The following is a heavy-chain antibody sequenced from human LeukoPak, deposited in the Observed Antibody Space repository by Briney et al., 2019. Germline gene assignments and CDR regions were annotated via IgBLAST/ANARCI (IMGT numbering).Heavy chain of an antibody. CDR2: IIPIFATA. V-gene: IGHV1-69*05. CDR3: ARDLRAALSY. D-gene: IGHD6-25*01. Sequence: ECMGRIIPIFATANYAQKFQGRVTITTDESTSTAYMELSSLRSEDTAVYYCARDLRAALSYWGQGTLVTVSS. J-gene: IGHJ4*02.